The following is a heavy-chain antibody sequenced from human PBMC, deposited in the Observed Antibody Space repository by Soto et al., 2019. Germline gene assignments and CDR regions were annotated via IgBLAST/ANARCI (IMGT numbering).Heavy chain of an antibody. J-gene: IGHJ4*02. Sequence: QVQLVQSGAEVKKPGASVKVSCKASGYTFTSNDINWVRQATGQGFEWMGWMSPKSGDTGYAQKFQGRVTMTRDTSISTAYMELSSLRSEDTAVYYCAGGPPNWGFDFWGRGTLVTVPS. CDR3: AGGPPNWGFDF. V-gene: IGHV1-8*01. CDR2: MSPKSGDT. CDR1: GYTFTSND. D-gene: IGHD7-27*01.